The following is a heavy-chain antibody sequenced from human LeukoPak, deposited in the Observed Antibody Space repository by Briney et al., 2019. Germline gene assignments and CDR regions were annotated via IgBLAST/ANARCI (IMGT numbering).Heavy chain of an antibody. CDR2: ISGSGATR. CDR1: GFTFSNYD. V-gene: IGHV3-23*01. J-gene: IGHJ5*02. D-gene: IGHD1-1*01. Sequence: QPGGSLRLSCVASGFTFSNYDMGWVRQAPGKGLEWVSGISGSGATRYYADSVKGRFTISRDNPKNTLYLQMNSLRAEDTAVYYCATDDKKTISEYNWFDPWGQGTLVTVSS. CDR3: ATDDKKTISEYNWFDP.